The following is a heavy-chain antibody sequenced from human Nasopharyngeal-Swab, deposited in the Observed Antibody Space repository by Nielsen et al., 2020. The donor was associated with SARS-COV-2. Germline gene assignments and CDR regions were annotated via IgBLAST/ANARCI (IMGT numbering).Heavy chain of an antibody. V-gene: IGHV4-30-4*01. CDR2: IYYSGST. D-gene: IGHD2-2*01. Sequence: WIRQPPGKGLEWIGYIYYSGSTYYNPSLKSRVTISVDTSKNQFSLKVSSVTAADTAVYYCARDAAGYCSSTSCYAGTGMDVWGQGTTVTVSS. CDR3: ARDAAGYCSSTSCYAGTGMDV. J-gene: IGHJ6*02.